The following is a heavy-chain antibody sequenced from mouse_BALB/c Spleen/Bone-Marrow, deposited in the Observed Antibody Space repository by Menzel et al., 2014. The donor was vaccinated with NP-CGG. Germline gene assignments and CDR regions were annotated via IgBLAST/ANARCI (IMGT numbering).Heavy chain of an antibody. CDR2: IRNKANGYTT. D-gene: IGHD1-1*01. CDR1: GFTFTDYY. V-gene: IGHV7-3*02. Sequence: EVQLVESGGGLVQPGGSLGLSCATSGFTFTDYYMSWVRQPPGKALEWLGFIRNKANGYTTEYSTSVKGRFTISRDNSQSILYLQMSTLRAEDSATYYCARGVVATDYWGQGTTLTVSS. CDR3: ARGVVATDY. J-gene: IGHJ2*01.